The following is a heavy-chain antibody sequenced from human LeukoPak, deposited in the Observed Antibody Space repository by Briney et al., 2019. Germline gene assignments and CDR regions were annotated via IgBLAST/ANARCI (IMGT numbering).Heavy chain of an antibody. Sequence: PGKSLRLSCAASGVTFSTYAMDWVRQAPGKGLEWVAVISYDGSNRYYAESVKGRFTISRDNSKNTLYLQMNSLRAEDTAVYYCARARALTTATTTLDYWGQGTLVTVSS. CDR3: ARARALTTATTTLDY. CDR1: GVTFSTYA. J-gene: IGHJ4*02. V-gene: IGHV3-30-3*01. CDR2: ISYDGSNR. D-gene: IGHD4-17*01.